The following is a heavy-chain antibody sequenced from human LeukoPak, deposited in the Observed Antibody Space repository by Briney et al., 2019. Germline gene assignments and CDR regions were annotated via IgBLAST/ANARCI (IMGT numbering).Heavy chain of an antibody. V-gene: IGHV4-34*01. D-gene: IGHD3-9*01. CDR2: INHTGST. CDR3: ARGPVRLARPYDY. J-gene: IGHJ4*02. Sequence: SETLSLTCTVSGGSISSYYWSWIRQPPGQGLEWIGEINHTGSTNYNPSFKSRVTMSADTPKNQLSLNLTSVTAADTAVYYCARGPVRLARPYDYWGQGTLVTVSS. CDR1: GGSISSYY.